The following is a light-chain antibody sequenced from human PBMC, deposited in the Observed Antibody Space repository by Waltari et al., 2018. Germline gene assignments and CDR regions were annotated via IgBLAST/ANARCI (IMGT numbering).Light chain of an antibody. CDR2: DVT. J-gene: IGLJ2*01. Sequence: QSALTQPASVSGSPGQSITISCSGVGSAVGASHSASWHQHHPGKAPQVIIYDVTNRPSGVSDRFSASKSANTASLTISRLQPEDEADYYCSSQTLDGLVLFGGGTRLTVL. CDR3: SSQTLDGLVL. CDR1: GSAVGASHS. V-gene: IGLV2-14*03.